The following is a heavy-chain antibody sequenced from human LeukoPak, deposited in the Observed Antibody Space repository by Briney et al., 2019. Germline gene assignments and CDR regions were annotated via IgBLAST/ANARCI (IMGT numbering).Heavy chain of an antibody. D-gene: IGHD3-3*01. Sequence: ASVKVSCKASGYSFTSYAISWVRQAPGQGLEWMGWISAYNGNTNYAQKFQGRVTMTTDTSTSTAYMELRSLRSDDTAVYYCARDQAYYDFWSGYHYWGQGTLVTVSS. V-gene: IGHV1-18*01. CDR2: ISAYNGNT. CDR3: ARDQAYYDFWSGYHY. CDR1: GYSFTSYA. J-gene: IGHJ4*02.